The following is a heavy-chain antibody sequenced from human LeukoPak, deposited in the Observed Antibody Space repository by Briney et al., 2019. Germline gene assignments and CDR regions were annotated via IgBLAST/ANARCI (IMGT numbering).Heavy chain of an antibody. CDR2: ISAYDGNT. V-gene: IGHV1-18*01. J-gene: IGHJ5*02. Sequence: GASVKVSCKASGYTFTRYGISWVRQAPGQGLEWPGWISAYDGNTNYEQKFQGRVTMTTDTSTSTANMELRSLRSDDTAVYYCARDKVIASAGTPNWFDPWGQGTLVTVSS. D-gene: IGHD6-13*01. CDR1: GYTFTRYG. CDR3: ARDKVIASAGTPNWFDP.